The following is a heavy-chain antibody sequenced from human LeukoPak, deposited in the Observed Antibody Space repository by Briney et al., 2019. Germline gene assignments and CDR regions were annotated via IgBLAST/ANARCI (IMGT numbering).Heavy chain of an antibody. CDR3: AKDECHYGIDY. J-gene: IGHJ4*02. V-gene: IGHV3-30*02. Sequence: GGSLRLSCAAAGFTFSTFGMHWVRQAPGKGLEWVAFIRYDESNNYYADSVKGRFTNSRDNSKSTLYLQINSLKTEDTAVYYCAKDECHYGIDYWGQGTLVTVSS. D-gene: IGHD4-17*01. CDR1: GFTFSTFG. CDR2: IRYDESNN.